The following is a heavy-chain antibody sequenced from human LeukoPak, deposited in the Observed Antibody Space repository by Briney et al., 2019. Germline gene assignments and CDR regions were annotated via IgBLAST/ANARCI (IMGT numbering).Heavy chain of an antibody. CDR2: IYYSGST. Sequence: SETLSLTCTVSGGSISSYYWSWIRQPPGKGLEWIGYIYYSGSTSYNPSLKSRVTISVDTSKNQFSLKLSSVTAADTAVYYCAGRLVSYFDYWGQGTLVTVSS. J-gene: IGHJ4*02. CDR3: AGRLVSYFDY. CDR1: GGSISSYY. D-gene: IGHD6-19*01. V-gene: IGHV4-59*01.